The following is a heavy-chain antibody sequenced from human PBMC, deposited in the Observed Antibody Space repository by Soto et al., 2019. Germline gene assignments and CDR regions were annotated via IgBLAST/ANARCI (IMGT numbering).Heavy chain of an antibody. CDR1: GYSFNTYW. D-gene: IGHD6-19*01. CDR2: LYPDDSDT. J-gene: IGHJ3*02. V-gene: IGHV5-51*01. CDR3: ARQAVAGAFDI. Sequence: PGESLKISCKASGYSFNTYWIGWVRQLPGKGLEWMGILYPDDSDTRYSPSFQGQVTISADKSFSAAYLQWSSLQASDTAMHYCARQAVAGAFDIWGQGTMVTVSS.